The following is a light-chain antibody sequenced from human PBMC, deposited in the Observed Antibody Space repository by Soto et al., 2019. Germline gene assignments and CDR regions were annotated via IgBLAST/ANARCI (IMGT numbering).Light chain of an antibody. Sequence: IVLTQSPYTLSLSPGERATLSCRASQSVRNNYLAWYQQKPGQAPRFLIYDASSRATGIPDRFSGSGSGTDFTLTISRLEPEDFAVYYCQQYGSTPLTFGGGTKV. V-gene: IGKV3-20*01. CDR2: DAS. CDR1: QSVRNNY. J-gene: IGKJ4*01. CDR3: QQYGSTPLT.